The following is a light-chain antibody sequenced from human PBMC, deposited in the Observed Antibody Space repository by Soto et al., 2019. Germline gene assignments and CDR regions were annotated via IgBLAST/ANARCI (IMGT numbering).Light chain of an antibody. CDR1: SSDVGSYNL. CDR3: CSYAGDTTYV. Sequence: QSALTQPASVSGSPGQSITISCTGTSSDVGSYNLVSWYQQHPDKAPKLMIYEVGKRPSGVSNRFSGSKSGNTAFLTISGLQPADEADYYCCSYAGDTTYVFGTGTKVTVL. V-gene: IGLV2-23*02. J-gene: IGLJ1*01. CDR2: EVG.